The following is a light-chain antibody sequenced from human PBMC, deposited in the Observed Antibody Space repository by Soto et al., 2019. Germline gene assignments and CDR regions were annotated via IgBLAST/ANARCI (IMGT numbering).Light chain of an antibody. Sequence: AIPMTQSPSSLSASVGDTVTITCRASQAIKNDLGWYQQKPGKAPKLLIYAASTLQSGVPSRFSGSGSGTDFTLTISSLHPEDFATYYCLQEYTYPLTFGQGTKVEIK. V-gene: IGKV1-6*01. CDR2: AAS. CDR1: QAIKND. CDR3: LQEYTYPLT. J-gene: IGKJ1*01.